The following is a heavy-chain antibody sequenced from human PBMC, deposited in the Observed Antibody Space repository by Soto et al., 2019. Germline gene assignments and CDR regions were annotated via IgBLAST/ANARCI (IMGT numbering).Heavy chain of an antibody. CDR3: ARIPHYSDSYYMDY. V-gene: IGHV2-70*01. Sequence: SGPTLVNPTQTLTLTCTFSGFSLSTLGTCVTWIRQPPGKALEWLALINWDNNEYYTTSLRTRLTISRDTSKNQVVLTMTNVDPVDTATYYCARIPHYSDSYYMDYWGQGTLVTVSS. CDR2: INWDNNE. D-gene: IGHD2-21*01. CDR1: GFSLSTLGTC. J-gene: IGHJ4*02.